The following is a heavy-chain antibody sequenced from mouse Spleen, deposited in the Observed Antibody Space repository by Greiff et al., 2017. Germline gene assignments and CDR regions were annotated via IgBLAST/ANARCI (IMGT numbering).Heavy chain of an antibody. V-gene: IGHV5-17*01. CDR1: GFTFSDYG. J-gene: IGHJ2*01. Sequence: EVKLVESGGGLVKPGGSLKLSCAASGFTFSDYGMHWVRQAPEKGLEWVAYISSGSSTIYYADTVKGRFTISRDNAKNTLFLQMTSLRSEDTAMYYCARLLLYYFDYWGQGTTLTVSS. CDR3: ARLLLYYFDY. D-gene: IGHD1-1*01. CDR2: ISSGSSTI.